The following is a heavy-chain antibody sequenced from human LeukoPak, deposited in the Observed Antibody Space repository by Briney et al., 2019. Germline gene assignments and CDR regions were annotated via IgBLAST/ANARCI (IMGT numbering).Heavy chain of an antibody. Sequence: SETLSLTCAVSGGSISSGSYYWSWIRQPPGKGLEWIGYIYSRGSTYYNPSLKSRVILSLDKSANQFSLNLSSVTAADTAVYYCARFSRGAMGNCLDFWGQGTLVTVSS. V-gene: IGHV4-30-2*01. CDR1: GGSISSGSYY. CDR2: IYSRGST. CDR3: ARFSRGAMGNCLDF. J-gene: IGHJ4*02. D-gene: IGHD3-10*01.